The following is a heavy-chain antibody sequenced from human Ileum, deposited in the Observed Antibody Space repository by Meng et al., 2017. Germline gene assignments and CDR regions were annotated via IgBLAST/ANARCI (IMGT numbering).Heavy chain of an antibody. CDR1: GLTFSSYS. Sequence: VHLGCAGGGLVNAGGPLRLSCAASGLTFSSYSMNWVRQAPGKGLEWVSSISSSSSYIYYADSVKGRFTISRDNAKNSLYLQMNSLRAEDTAVYYCARVGYSYGYPNFDYWGQGTLVTVSS. V-gene: IGHV3-21*01. J-gene: IGHJ4*02. CDR2: ISSSSSYI. CDR3: ARVGYSYGYPNFDY. D-gene: IGHD5-18*01.